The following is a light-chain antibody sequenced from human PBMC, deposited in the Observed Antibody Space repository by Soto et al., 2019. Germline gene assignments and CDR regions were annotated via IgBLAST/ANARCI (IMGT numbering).Light chain of an antibody. Sequence: DIQMTQSPSSLSASVGDRVTITCRASQSISSYLNWYQQKPGKAPKLLIYAASSLQSGVPSRFXXSGSETDFTLTISSLQPEDFATYYCQQSYSTPLGYTFGQGTKLEIK. V-gene: IGKV1-39*01. CDR2: AAS. CDR1: QSISSY. CDR3: QQSYSTPLGYT. J-gene: IGKJ2*01.